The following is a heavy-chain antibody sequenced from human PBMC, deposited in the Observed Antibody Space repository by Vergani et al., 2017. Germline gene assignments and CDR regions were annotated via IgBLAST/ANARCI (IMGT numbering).Heavy chain of an antibody. D-gene: IGHD1-26*01. CDR2: ISGGGGST. J-gene: IGHJ4*02. CDR1: GFTFTTYA. Sequence: EVQLLESGGGLVQPGGSLRLSCAASGFTFTTYAMNWVRQAPGKGLEWVSGISGGGGSTYYADSVKGRFTISRDNSKNTLYLQMTSLRAEDTAVYYCGKVSSGTYPGGSLGQWGQGTLVTVSS. V-gene: IGHV3-23*01. CDR3: GKVSSGTYPGGSLGQ.